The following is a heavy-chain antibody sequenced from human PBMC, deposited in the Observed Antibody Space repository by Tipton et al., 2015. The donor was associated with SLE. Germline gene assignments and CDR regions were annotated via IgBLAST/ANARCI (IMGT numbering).Heavy chain of an antibody. V-gene: IGHV3-21*01. J-gene: IGHJ3*02. CDR2: INIGGSYI. D-gene: IGHD5-12*01. Sequence: SLSLSCAASGFIFSEYSMNWVRQAPGKGLEWVSSINIGGSYIDYADSVKGRFTISRDNAKNSLSLQMSSLRAEDTAVYYCAREGLPDAFDIWGQGTMVIVSS. CDR1: GFIFSEYS. CDR3: AREGLPDAFDI.